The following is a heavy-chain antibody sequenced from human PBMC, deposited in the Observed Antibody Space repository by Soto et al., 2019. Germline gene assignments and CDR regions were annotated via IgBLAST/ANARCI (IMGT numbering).Heavy chain of an antibody. Sequence: GGSLRLSCAASGFTFSSYAMSWVRQAPGKGLEWVSVISGSGGSTHYADSVKGRSTISRDNSKNTLHLQVNSLRGEDTAVYYCAKEADISGYYPDYWGQRTHVTISS. V-gene: IGHV3-23*01. CDR3: AKEADISGYYPDY. D-gene: IGHD3-22*01. CDR2: ISGSGGST. J-gene: IGHJ4*02. CDR1: GFTFSSYA.